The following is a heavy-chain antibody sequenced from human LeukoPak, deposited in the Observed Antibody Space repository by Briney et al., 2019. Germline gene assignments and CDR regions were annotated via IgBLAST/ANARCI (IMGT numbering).Heavy chain of an antibody. V-gene: IGHV3-23*01. Sequence: GGSLRLSCAASGFTFSSYAMNWARQAPGKGLEWVSAISGSGASTYYADSVKGRFTISRDNSKNTLYLQMNSLRAEDTAVYYCAKAALRYQLLSSLDYWGQGTLVTVSS. J-gene: IGHJ4*02. D-gene: IGHD2-2*01. CDR2: ISGSGAST. CDR1: GFTFSSYA. CDR3: AKAALRYQLLSSLDY.